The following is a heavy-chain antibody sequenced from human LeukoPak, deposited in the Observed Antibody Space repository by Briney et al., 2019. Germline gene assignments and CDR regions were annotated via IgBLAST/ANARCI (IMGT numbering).Heavy chain of an antibody. CDR2: IYSGGST. D-gene: IGHD3-22*01. Sequence: GGSLRLSCAASGFTVSSNYMSWVRQAPGKGLEWVSVIYSGGSTYYADSVKGRFTISRDNSKSTLYLQMNSLRADDTAEYYCARRGPASDYYYKGGFDIWGQGTMVTVSS. V-gene: IGHV3-53*01. J-gene: IGHJ3*02. CDR3: ARRGPASDYYYKGGFDI. CDR1: GFTVSSNY.